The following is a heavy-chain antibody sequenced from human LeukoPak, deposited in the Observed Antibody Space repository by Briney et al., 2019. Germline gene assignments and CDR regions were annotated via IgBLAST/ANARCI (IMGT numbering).Heavy chain of an antibody. CDR2: INHSGST. CDR1: GGSFSSYY. J-gene: IGHJ6*03. Sequence: SETLSLTCAVYGGSFSSYYWSWIRQPPGKGLEWIGEINHSGSTNYNPSLKSRVTISVDTSKNQFSLKLSSVTAADTAVYYCARGSRYYYMDVWGKGTTVTVSS. CDR3: ARGSRYYYMDV. V-gene: IGHV4-34*01.